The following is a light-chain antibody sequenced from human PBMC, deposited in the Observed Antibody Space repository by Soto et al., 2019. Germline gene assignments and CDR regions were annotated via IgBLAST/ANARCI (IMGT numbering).Light chain of an antibody. CDR2: GAS. CDR3: QQLET. J-gene: IGKJ1*01. Sequence: IVLTHSPGTLSFSPWYRSTLSCRASQSVSGNFLAWYQEKPGQAPRLLIYGASSRATGIPDRFSGSGSGTDFTLTISRLEPEDFAVYYCQQLETFGQGTKVDIK. V-gene: IGKV3-20*01. CDR1: QSVSGNF.